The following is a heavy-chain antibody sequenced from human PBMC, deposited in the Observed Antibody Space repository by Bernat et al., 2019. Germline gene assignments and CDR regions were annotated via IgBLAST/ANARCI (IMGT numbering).Heavy chain of an antibody. CDR2: LYWDDDK. D-gene: IGHD5-18*01. V-gene: IGHV2-5*02. J-gene: IGHJ5*01. CDR1: GFSLTTHGMG. Sequence: QITLKESGPTLVKPTQTLTLTCTISGFSLTTHGMGVGLIRQPPGKALELLALLYWDDDKRYSPSLKSRLTITNDPSKNQVFLTMTNMDPVDTATYYCAHRTATAFFDSWGQGTLVTVSS. CDR3: AHRTATAFFDS.